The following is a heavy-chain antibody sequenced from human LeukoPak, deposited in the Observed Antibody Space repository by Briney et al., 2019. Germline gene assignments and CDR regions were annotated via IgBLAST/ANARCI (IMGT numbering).Heavy chain of an antibody. CDR3: AVEGYYYDSSGPIYFDY. CDR1: GFTLSSYS. CDR2: ISSSSSYI. D-gene: IGHD3-22*01. V-gene: IGHV3-21*01. Sequence: GGSLRLSCAASGFTLSSYSMNWVRQAPGKGLEWVSSISSSSSYIYYADSVKGRFTISRDNAKNSLYLQMNSLRAEDTAVYYCAVEGYYYDSSGPIYFDYWGQGTLVTVSS. J-gene: IGHJ4*02.